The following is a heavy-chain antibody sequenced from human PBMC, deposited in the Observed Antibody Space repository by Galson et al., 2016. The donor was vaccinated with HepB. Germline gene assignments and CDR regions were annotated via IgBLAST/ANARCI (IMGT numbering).Heavy chain of an antibody. Sequence: SLRLSCAASGFTFSSYAMNWVRQAPGKGLEWVAVVSRDATTTYYAHSMKGRFTISRENSKNMVYLQVNSLRAEDTAVYYCARDGRCWSIDYWGQGTLVTVSS. CDR3: ARDGRCWSIDY. D-gene: IGHD4/OR15-4a*01. J-gene: IGHJ4*02. V-gene: IGHV3-30-3*01. CDR2: VSRDATTT. CDR1: GFTFSSYA.